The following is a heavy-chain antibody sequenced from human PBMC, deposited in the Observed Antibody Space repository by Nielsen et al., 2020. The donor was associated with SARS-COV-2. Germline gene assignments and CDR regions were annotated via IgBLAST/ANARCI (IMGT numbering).Heavy chain of an antibody. D-gene: IGHD1-26*01. CDR3: ARGTSGSYFSPFDY. CDR2: INAGGSQK. V-gene: IGHV3-7*01. CDR1: GFILSSYW. J-gene: IGHJ4*02. Sequence: GGSLRLSCSASGFILSSYWMSWVRQAPGKGLEWVATINAGGSQKFHVDSVRGRFTISRDVTENSLYLQMNSLRAEDTAVYYCARGTSGSYFSPFDYWGQGTLVTVSS.